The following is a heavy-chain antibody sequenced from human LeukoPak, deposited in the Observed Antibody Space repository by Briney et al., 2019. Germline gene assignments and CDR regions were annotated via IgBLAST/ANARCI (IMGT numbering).Heavy chain of an antibody. CDR1: GDSISSYY. D-gene: IGHD6-19*01. J-gene: IGHJ4*02. CDR3: ARVGSGWYFDD. Sequence: SETLSLTCTVSGDSISSYYWSWIRQPAGKGLRWIGRVHASGSTHYNPSLQSRVTISADMSTNQLSLTLTSVTAADTAVYYCARVGSGWYFDDWGQGTLVTVSS. CDR2: VHASGST. V-gene: IGHV4-4*07.